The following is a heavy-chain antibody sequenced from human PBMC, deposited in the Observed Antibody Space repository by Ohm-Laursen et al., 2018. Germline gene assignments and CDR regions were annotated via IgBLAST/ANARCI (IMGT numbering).Heavy chain of an antibody. CDR1: GGSISSGGYY. CDR3: TRGNGGGYAPFDY. D-gene: IGHD3-22*01. CDR2: IHYSGST. V-gene: IGHV4-31*03. Sequence: SQTLSLTCTVSGGSISSGGYYWTWIRQHAGKGLEWIGYIHYSGSTYYNPSLKSRVTVSVDTSNKQFSLKVTAVTAADTAVYYCTRGNGGGYAPFDYWGQGTLVTVSS. J-gene: IGHJ4*02.